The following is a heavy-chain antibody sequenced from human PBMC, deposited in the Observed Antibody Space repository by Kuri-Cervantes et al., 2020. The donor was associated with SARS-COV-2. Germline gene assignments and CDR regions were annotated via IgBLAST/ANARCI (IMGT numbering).Heavy chain of an antibody. CDR3: ARSRYCSSTSCPGGDY. CDR2: IGGGGVTI. J-gene: IGHJ4*02. D-gene: IGHD2-2*01. CDR1: GFTFSESY. Sequence: GGSLRLSCEASGFTFSESYMSWIRQAPGKGLEWLSYIGGGGVTIDYADSVKGRFTISRDNAKNSLYLQMNSLRAEDTALYYCARSRYCSSTSCPGGDYWGQGTLVTVSS. V-gene: IGHV3-11*01.